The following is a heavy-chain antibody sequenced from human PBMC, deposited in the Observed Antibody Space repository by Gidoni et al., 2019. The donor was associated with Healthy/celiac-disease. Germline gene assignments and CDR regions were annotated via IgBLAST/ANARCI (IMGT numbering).Heavy chain of an antibody. V-gene: IGHV3-9*01. D-gene: IGHD6-19*01. J-gene: IGHJ4*02. Sequence: EVQLVESGGGLVQPGRSLRLSCAASGFTFDDYAMHWVRQAPGKGLEWVSGISWNSGSIGYADSVKGRFTISRDNAKNSLYLQMNSLRAEDTALYYCAKDTYSSGWIFHYWGQGTLVTVSS. CDR3: AKDTYSSGWIFHY. CDR1: GFTFDDYA. CDR2: ISWNSGSI.